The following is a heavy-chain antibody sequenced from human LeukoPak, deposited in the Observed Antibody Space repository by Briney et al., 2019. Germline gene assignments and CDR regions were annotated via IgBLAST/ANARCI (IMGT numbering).Heavy chain of an antibody. CDR3: ARGVWFGEFDY. CDR2: ISYDGSNK. CDR1: GFTFSSYA. D-gene: IGHD3-10*01. V-gene: IGHV3-30-3*01. J-gene: IGHJ4*02. Sequence: GRSLRLYCAASGFTFSSYAMHWVRQAPGKGLEWVAVISYDGSNKYYADSVKGRFTISRDNSKNTLYLQMNSLRAEDTAVYYCARGVWFGEFDYWGQGTLVTVSS.